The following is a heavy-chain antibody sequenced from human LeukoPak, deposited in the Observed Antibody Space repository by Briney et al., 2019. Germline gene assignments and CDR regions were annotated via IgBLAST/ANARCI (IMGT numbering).Heavy chain of an antibody. CDR3: ASRSSWYGGAWFDY. D-gene: IGHD6-13*01. CDR2: IYYSGST. V-gene: IGHV4-39*01. Sequence: SETLSLTCTVSGGSVSSGSYYWSWIRQPPGKGLEWIGSIYYSGSTYYNPSLKSRVIISVDTSKNQFSLKLSSVTAADTAVYYCASRSSWYGGAWFDYWGQGTLVTVSS. J-gene: IGHJ4*02. CDR1: GGSVSSGSYY.